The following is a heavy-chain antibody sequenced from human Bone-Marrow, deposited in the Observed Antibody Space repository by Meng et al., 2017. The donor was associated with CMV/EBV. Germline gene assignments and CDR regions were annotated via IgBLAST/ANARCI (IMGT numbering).Heavy chain of an antibody. CDR3: TRTWIDSFTPDFDY. J-gene: IGHJ4*02. D-gene: IGHD2-2*03. Sequence: QVQLVQSGSEAKKPVASVKVSCKTSGYTFVGHYIHWVRQAPGQGLEWMGRINPKSAGTDYVEKFQGRVTMTRDTSNTIVYMELSRLTADDTAVYYCTRTWIDSFTPDFDYWGQGSLVTVSS. CDR1: GYTFVGHY. V-gene: IGHV1-2*06. CDR2: INPKSAGT.